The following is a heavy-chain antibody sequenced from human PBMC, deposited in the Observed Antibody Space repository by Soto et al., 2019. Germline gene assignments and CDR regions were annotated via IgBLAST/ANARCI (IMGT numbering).Heavy chain of an antibody. D-gene: IGHD2-21*02. CDR3: AAGIYSGGDCWHFDH. CDR2: IIVGSGNT. J-gene: IGHJ5*02. Sequence: QVQVVQSGPEVRKPGTSVRVSCKTSGFTFSNSAIQWVRQAPGERLEWVGWIIVGSGNTNYAQEFQDRITITRDMSAATVYMELSALRSDDTAVFYCAAGIYSGGDCWHFDHWGQGALVTVSS. CDR1: GFTFSNSA. V-gene: IGHV1-58*02.